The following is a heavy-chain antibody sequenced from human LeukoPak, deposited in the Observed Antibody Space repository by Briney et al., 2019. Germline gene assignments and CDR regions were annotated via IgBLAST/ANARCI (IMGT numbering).Heavy chain of an antibody. D-gene: IGHD3-22*01. CDR3: ARADSSGYEHFDY. J-gene: IGHJ4*02. CDR1: GGSISSYY. Sequence: PSETLSLTCTVSGGSISSYYWSWIRQPPGKGLEWIGNIYYSGSTNCNPSLKSRVTISVDRSKNHFSLKLSSVTAADTAVYYCARADSSGYEHFDYWGQGTLVTVSS. CDR2: IYYSGST. V-gene: IGHV4-59*01.